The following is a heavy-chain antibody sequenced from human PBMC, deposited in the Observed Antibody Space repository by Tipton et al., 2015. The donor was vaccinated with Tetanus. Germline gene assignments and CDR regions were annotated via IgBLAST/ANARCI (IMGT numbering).Heavy chain of an antibody. V-gene: IGHV1-46*01. CDR1: GYTFTSYY. J-gene: IGHJ4*02. CDR2: MHPGGGST. CDR3: ARGGTMDY. Sequence: QLVQSGAEVKKPGASVKLSCKASGYTFTSYYMHWVRQAPGQGLEWMGIMHPGGGSTTYAQKFQGRVTMTRDTSTSTVYMELRSLRSDDTAVYYCARGGTMDYWGQGTLVTVSA. D-gene: IGHD1-1*01.